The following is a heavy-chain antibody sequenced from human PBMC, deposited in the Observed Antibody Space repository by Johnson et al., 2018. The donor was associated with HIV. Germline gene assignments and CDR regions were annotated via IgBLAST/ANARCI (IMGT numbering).Heavy chain of an antibody. V-gene: IGHV3-20*04. D-gene: IGHD3-22*01. CDR1: GFTFDDYG. CDR3: ARDVKYYDTSGYHSDAFDI. CDR2: INWNGATT. J-gene: IGHJ3*02. Sequence: VQLVESGGGVVRPGGSLRLSCAPSGFTFDDYGMSWVRQAPGKGLEWVSGINWNGATTVYADSVQGRFTISRDNAKKSLYLQVNSLRGEDTALYYCARDVKYYDTSGYHSDAFDIWGQGTLVIVSS.